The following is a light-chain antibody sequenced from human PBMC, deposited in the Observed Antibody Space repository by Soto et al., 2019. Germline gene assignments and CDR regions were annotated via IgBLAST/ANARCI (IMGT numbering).Light chain of an antibody. Sequence: DIQMTQSPSSLSASVGGRVTITCRASQDISNYLAWYQQKPGKVPKLLIYAASTLQSGVPSRFSGSGSGTDFTLTISSLQPEDVATYYCQKYNSAPWTFGQGTKVEIK. CDR3: QKYNSAPWT. J-gene: IGKJ1*01. CDR2: AAS. V-gene: IGKV1-27*01. CDR1: QDISNY.